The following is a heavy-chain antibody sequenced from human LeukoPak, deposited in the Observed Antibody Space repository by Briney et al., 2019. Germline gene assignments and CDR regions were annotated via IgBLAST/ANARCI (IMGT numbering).Heavy chain of an antibody. CDR3: ARDIVVVPAAPAHAFDI. D-gene: IGHD2-2*01. V-gene: IGHV3-21*04. CDR2: ISSSSSYI. CDR1: GFTFSSYS. J-gene: IGHJ3*02. Sequence: GGSLRLSCAASGFTFSSYSMNWVRQAPGKGLEWVSSISSSSSYIYYADSVKGRFTISRDNAKNSLYLQMNSLRAEDTAVYYCARDIVVVPAAPAHAFDIWGQGTMVTVSS.